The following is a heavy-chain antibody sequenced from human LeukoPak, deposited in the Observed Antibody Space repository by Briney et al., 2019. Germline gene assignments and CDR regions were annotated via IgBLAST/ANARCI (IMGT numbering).Heavy chain of an antibody. J-gene: IGHJ5*02. D-gene: IGHD2-15*01. CDR2: INPNSGGT. Sequence: ASVKVSCKASGYTFTGYYMHWVRQAPGQGLEWMGWINPNSGGTNYAQKFQGRVTMTRDTSISTAYMELSRLRSEDTAVYYCARAWASGYCSGGSCYGPFNWFDPWGQGTLVTVSS. CDR1: GYTFTGYY. V-gene: IGHV1-2*02. CDR3: ARAWASGYCSGGSCYGPFNWFDP.